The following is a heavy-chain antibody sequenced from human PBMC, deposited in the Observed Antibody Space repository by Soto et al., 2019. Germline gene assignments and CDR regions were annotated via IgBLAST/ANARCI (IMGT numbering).Heavy chain of an antibody. CDR2: IIPIFGTA. Sequence: SVKVSCKASGGTFSSYAISWVRQAPGQGLEWMGGIIPIFGTANYAQKFQGRVTITADESTSTAYMELSSLRSEDTAVYYCARVNETYYYDSSGYYFRYWGQGTLVTVSS. CDR3: ARVNETYYYDSSGYYFRY. J-gene: IGHJ4*02. V-gene: IGHV1-69*13. CDR1: GGTFSSYA. D-gene: IGHD3-22*01.